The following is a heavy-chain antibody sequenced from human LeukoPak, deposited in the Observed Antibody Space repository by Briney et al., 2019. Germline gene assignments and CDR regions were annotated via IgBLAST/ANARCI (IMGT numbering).Heavy chain of an antibody. CDR2: INRSGST. CDR1: GGSFSGYY. D-gene: IGHD3-10*01. CDR3: ARGVLLWFGEGNYYYYYYMDV. J-gene: IGHJ6*03. Sequence: PSETLSLTCAVYGGSFSGYYWSWIRQPPGKGLEWIGEINRSGSTNYNPSLKSRVTIPVDTSKNQFSLKLSSVTAADTAVYYCARGVLLWFGEGNYYYYYYMDVWGKGTTVTVSS. V-gene: IGHV4-34*01.